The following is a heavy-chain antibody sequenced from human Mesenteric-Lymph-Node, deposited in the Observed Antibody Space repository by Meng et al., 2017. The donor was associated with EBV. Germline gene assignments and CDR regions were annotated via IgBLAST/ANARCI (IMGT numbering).Heavy chain of an antibody. CDR2: VYHSGST. CDR3: AEVLNGYYYFDY. CDR1: GASISGPNW. D-gene: IGHD3-22*01. V-gene: IGHV4-4*02. J-gene: IGHJ4*02. Sequence: GQLQGSAPGLVKPSGTPSLTVAVSGASISGPNWWSWVRQPPGKGLEWIGEVYHSGSTNYNPSLKSRVSMSVDTSKNHFSLKLTSVTAADTAMYYCAEVLNGYYYFDYWGQGTLVTVSS.